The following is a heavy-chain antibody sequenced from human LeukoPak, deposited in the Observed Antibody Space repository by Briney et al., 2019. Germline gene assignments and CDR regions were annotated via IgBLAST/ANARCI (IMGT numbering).Heavy chain of an antibody. J-gene: IGHJ4*02. D-gene: IGHD6-13*01. CDR2: NHGSSGRT. V-gene: IGHV3-23*01. CDR1: GFTFSAYA. Sequence: GRTLRLSCAASGFTFSAYAMNWVRQAPGRGLEWVSANHGSSGRTYYVDSVRGRFTISRDNSQNTLYLQMNNLRVEDTALYYCAKGQGSYSSSWFSDRWGQGTLVTVSS. CDR3: AKGQGSYSSSWFSDR.